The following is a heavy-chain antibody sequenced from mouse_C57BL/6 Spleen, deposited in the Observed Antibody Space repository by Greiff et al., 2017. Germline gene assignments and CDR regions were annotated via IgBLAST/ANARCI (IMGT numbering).Heavy chain of an antibody. Sequence: QVQLQQPGAELVKPGASVKMSCKASGYTFTSYWITWVKQRPGQGLEWIGDIYPGSGSTNYNEKFKSKATLTVDTSSSTAYMQLSSLTSEDSAVYYCARTKDGYYVLYYFDYWGQGTTLTVSS. CDR3: ARTKDGYYVLYYFDY. CDR1: GYTFTSYW. D-gene: IGHD2-3*01. V-gene: IGHV1-55*01. J-gene: IGHJ2*01. CDR2: IYPGSGST.